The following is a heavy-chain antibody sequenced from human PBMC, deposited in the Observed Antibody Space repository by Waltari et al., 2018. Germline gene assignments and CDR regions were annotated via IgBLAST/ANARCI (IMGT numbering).Heavy chain of an antibody. CDR1: GFTFSTYW. Sequence: DVQLVESGGGLVQPGGSLRLSCAASGFTFSTYWMHWVRQAPGKGLVWVLRVRMDGTTTDYADSVKGRFTISRDNAKNTLYLQMNSLRTEDTAVYYCAKVGILAGYNYGIDVWGQGTTVTVSS. CDR3: AKVGILAGYNYGIDV. V-gene: IGHV3-74*01. D-gene: IGHD3-9*01. CDR2: VRMDGTTT. J-gene: IGHJ6*02.